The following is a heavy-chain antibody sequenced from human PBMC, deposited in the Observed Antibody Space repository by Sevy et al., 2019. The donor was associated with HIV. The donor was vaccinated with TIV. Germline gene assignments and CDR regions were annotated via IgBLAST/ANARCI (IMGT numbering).Heavy chain of an antibody. Sequence: GGSLRLSCAASGFTFSSYAMHWVRQAPGKGLEWVAVISYDGSNKYYADSVKGRFTISRDNSKNTLYLQMNSLRAEDTAVYHCARGGYYYDSSGKFDYWGQGTLVTVSS. J-gene: IGHJ4*02. CDR2: ISYDGSNK. D-gene: IGHD3-22*01. CDR1: GFTFSSYA. CDR3: ARGGYYYDSSGKFDY. V-gene: IGHV3-30*04.